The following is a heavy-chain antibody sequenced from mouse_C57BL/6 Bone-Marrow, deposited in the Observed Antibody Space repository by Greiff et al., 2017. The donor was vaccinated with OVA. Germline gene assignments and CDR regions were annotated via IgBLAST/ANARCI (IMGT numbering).Heavy chain of an antibody. V-gene: IGHV5-15*01. CDR2: ISNLAYSI. J-gene: IGHJ1*03. D-gene: IGHD2-3*01. Sequence: EVHLVESGGGLVQPGGSLKLSCAASGFTFSDYGMAWVRQAPRKGPEWVAFISNLAYSIYYADTVTGRFTISRENAKNTLYLEMSSLRSEDTAMYYCARDGYYPYWYFDVWGTGTTVTVSS. CDR3: ARDGYYPYWYFDV. CDR1: GFTFSDYG.